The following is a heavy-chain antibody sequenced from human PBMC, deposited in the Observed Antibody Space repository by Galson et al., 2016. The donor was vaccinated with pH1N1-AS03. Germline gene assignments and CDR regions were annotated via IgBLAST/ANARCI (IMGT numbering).Heavy chain of an antibody. D-gene: IGHD2-15*01. J-gene: IGHJ6*02. CDR1: GFTFSSYA. V-gene: IGHV3-23*01. Sequence: SLRLSCAASGFTFSSYAMSWVRQAPGKGLEWVSVISGGGGSTYYADSVKGRFSISRDNSKNTLYLQMNSLRAEDTAVYYCAKDDSGNDRDIYYGMDVWGQGTTVSVSS. CDR3: AKDDSGNDRDIYYGMDV. CDR2: ISGGGGST.